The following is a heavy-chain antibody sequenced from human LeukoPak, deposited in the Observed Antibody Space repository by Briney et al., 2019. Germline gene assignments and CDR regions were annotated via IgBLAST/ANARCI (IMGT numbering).Heavy chain of an antibody. CDR2: IYYSGST. Sequence: SETLSLTCTVSGGSISSSSYYWGWIRLPPGKGLEWIGSIYYSGSTYYNPSLKSRVTISVDTSKNQFSLKLSSVTAADTAVYYCASRVVVITKDAFDIWGQGTMVTVSS. J-gene: IGHJ3*02. CDR3: ASRVVVITKDAFDI. D-gene: IGHD3-22*01. V-gene: IGHV4-39*01. CDR1: GGSISSSSYY.